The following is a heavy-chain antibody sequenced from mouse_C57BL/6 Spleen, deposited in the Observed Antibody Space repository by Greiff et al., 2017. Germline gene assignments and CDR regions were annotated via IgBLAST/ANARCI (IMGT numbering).Heavy chain of an antibody. V-gene: IGHV14-2*01. CDR3: AMITSVVATYYYARDY. CDR2: IDPEDGET. D-gene: IGHD1-1*01. J-gene: IGHJ4*01. Sequence: VQLQQSGAELVKPGASVKLSCTASGFNIKDYYMHWVKQRTEQGLEWIGRIDPEDGETKYAPKFQGKATITADTSSNIAYLQLSSLTSEDTAVYCWAMITSVVATYYYARDYWGQGTSVTVSS. CDR1: GFNIKDYY.